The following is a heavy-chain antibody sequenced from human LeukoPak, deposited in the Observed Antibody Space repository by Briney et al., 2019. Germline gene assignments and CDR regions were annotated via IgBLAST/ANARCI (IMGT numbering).Heavy chain of an antibody. J-gene: IGHJ4*02. CDR2: INPSGGST. CDR1: GYTFTSNY. Sequence: ASVKVSRKASGYTFTSNYMHWVRQAPGQGLEWMGIINPSGGSTTYAQKFQGRVTMTRATSTSTVYMELSSLRSEDTAVYYCARDLGGGDGYNLHFDYWGQGTLVTVSS. D-gene: IGHD5-24*01. CDR3: ARDLGGGDGYNLHFDY. V-gene: IGHV1-46*01.